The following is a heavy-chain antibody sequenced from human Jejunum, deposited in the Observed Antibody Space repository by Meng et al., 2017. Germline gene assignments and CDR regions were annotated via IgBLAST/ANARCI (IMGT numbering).Heavy chain of an antibody. D-gene: IGHD4-11*01. CDR1: GYAFTNYG. CDR2: ISGYNGDT. J-gene: IGHJ4*02. CDR3: AKDYYSDYVYDY. Sequence: QVQLVQSGAEVKKPGASVKVSCKASGYAFTNYGISWVRQAPGQGLEWMGWISGYNGDTNYAQKFQGRVSMTTDTSTSTAYMELRSLISDDTAVYYCAKDYYSDYVYDYWGQGTLVTVSS. V-gene: IGHV1-18*01.